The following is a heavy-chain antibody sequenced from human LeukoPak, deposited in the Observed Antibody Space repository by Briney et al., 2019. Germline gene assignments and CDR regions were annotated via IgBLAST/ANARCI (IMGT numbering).Heavy chain of an antibody. J-gene: IGHJ5*02. V-gene: IGHV3-74*01. CDR3: ARGSGWSDP. D-gene: IGHD6-19*01. Sequence: GGSLRLSCAASGFTFSSYWMHWVRQAPGKGLVWVSRIRADGKSTDYADSVKGRFTISRDNAKNSLYLQMNSLRAEDTAVYYCARGSGWSDPWGQGTLVTVSS. CDR1: GFTFSSYW. CDR2: IRADGKST.